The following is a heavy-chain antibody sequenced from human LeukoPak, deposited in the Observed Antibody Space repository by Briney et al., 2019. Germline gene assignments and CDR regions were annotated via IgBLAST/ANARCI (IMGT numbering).Heavy chain of an antibody. CDR2: ISGSGGST. D-gene: IGHD3-16*01. CDR3: ASMITFGGVMEYYFDY. CDR1: GFTFSSYA. J-gene: IGHJ4*02. Sequence: PGGSLRLSCAASGFTFSSYAMSWVRQAPGKGLEWVSAISGSGGSTYYADSVKGRFTISRDNSKNTLYLQMNSLRAEDTAVYYCASMITFGGVMEYYFDYWGQGTLVTVSS. V-gene: IGHV3-23*01.